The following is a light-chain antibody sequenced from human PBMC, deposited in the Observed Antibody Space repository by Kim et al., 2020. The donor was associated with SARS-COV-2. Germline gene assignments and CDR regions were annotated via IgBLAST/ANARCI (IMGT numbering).Light chain of an antibody. CDR2: GAS. Sequence: SLGERATLACRASQSVNSYLAWYQQRPGQAPRLLIYGASNRATGVPAKFSGSGSGTDFTLTISNLEPEDFAVYYCQQRSNWPPLTFGGGTKVDIK. J-gene: IGKJ4*01. CDR1: QSVNSY. V-gene: IGKV3-11*01. CDR3: QQRSNWPPLT.